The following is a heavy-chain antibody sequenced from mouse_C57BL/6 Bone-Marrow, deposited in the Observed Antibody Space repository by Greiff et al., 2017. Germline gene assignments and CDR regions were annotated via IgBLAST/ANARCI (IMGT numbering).Heavy chain of an antibody. V-gene: IGHV1-69*01. J-gene: IGHJ2*01. CDR3: ARWYYGSRSREDYFDY. D-gene: IGHD1-1*01. CDR1: GYTFTSYW. CDR2: IDPSDSYT. Sequence: QVQLQQPGAELVMPGASVKLSCKASGYTFTSYWMHWVKQRPGQGLEWIGEIDPSDSYTNYNQKFKGKSTLTVDKSSSTAYMQLSSLTSEDSAVYYCARWYYGSRSREDYFDYWGQGTTLTVSS.